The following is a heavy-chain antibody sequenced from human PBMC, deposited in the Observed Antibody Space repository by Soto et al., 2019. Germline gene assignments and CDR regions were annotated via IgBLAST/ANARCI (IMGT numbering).Heavy chain of an antibody. CDR2: ISGSGGST. V-gene: IGHV3-23*01. CDR3: AKRAIAVAASPYWYFDL. CDR1: GFTFSSYA. Sequence: PGGSLRLSCAASGFTFSSYAMSWVRQAPGKGLEWVSAISGSGGSTYYAGSVKGRFTISRDNSKNTLYLQMNSLRAEDTAVYYCAKRAIAVAASPYWYFDLWGRGTLVNVSS. D-gene: IGHD6-19*01. J-gene: IGHJ2*01.